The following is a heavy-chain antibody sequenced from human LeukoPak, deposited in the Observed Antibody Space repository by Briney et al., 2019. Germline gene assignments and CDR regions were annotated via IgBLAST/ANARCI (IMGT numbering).Heavy chain of an antibody. V-gene: IGHV4-30-4*07. D-gene: IGHD2-2*01. CDR1: GGSISSGGYS. CDR2: IYYSGST. Sequence: PSQTLSLTCAVSGGSISSGGYSWSWIRQPPGKGLEWIGYIYYSGSTYYNPSLKSRVTITVDTSKNQFSLKLSSVTAADTAVYYCARVFHCSSTSCYRYYYYYMDVWGKGTTVTVSS. CDR3: ARVFHCSSTSCYRYYYYYMDV. J-gene: IGHJ6*03.